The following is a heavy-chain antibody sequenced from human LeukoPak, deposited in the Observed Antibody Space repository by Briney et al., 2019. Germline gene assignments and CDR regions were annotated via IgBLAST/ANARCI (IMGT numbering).Heavy chain of an antibody. V-gene: IGHV4-61*02. CDR3: ERGPLFDY. J-gene: IGHJ4*02. Sequence: SQTLSPTCTVSGVSFSRTNYYWPWIRQPAGKGLEWIGSIYTSGGTNYNPSLESRVTISVDTSKNQFSLKLSSVTAADTAVYYCERGPLFDYWGQGTLVTVSS. CDR2: IYTSGGT. CDR1: GVSFSRTNYY.